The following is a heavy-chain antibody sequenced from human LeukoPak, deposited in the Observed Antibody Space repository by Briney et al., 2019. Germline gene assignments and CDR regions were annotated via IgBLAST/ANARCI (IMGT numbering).Heavy chain of an antibody. CDR2: ISYDGSNK. CDR3: ARAASPHLYYYYMDV. CDR1: GFTFSTCA. J-gene: IGHJ6*03. V-gene: IGHV3-30-3*01. Sequence: GGSLRLSCAASGFTFSTCAMHWVRQAPGKGLEWVAFISYDGSNKYADSVKGRFTISRDNSKNTLYLQMNSLRAEDTALYHCARAASPHLYYYYMDVWGKGTTVTVSS.